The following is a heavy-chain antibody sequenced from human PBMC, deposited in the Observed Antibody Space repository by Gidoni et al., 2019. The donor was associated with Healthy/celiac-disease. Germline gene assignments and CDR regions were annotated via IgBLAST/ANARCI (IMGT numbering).Heavy chain of an antibody. D-gene: IGHD3-22*01. J-gene: IGHJ4*02. V-gene: IGHV3-23*01. Sequence: EVQLLESGGGLVKLGGSLRLYSAAPGSNLSSYAMSWVRHAPGKGLEWVSAISGSSGSTYYADSVKGRFTISRDNSKNTLYLQMNSLRAEDTTVYYCAMGDNCYDSSGEIINWGQGTLVTVSS. CDR1: GSNLSSYA. CDR2: ISGSSGST. CDR3: AMGDNCYDSSGEIIN.